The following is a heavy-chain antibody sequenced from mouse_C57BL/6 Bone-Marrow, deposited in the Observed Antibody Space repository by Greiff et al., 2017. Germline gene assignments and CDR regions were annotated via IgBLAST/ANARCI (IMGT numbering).Heavy chain of an antibody. Sequence: VQRVESGPGLVQPSQSLSITCTVSGFSLTSYGVHWVRQSPGKGLEWLGVIWRGGSTDYNAAFMSRLSITKDNSKSQVFFKMNSLQADYTAIYYCAKDYYGNYGFAYWGQGTLVTVSA. D-gene: IGHD2-1*01. CDR3: AKDYYGNYGFAY. V-gene: IGHV2-5*01. CDR1: GFSLTSYG. CDR2: IWRGGST. J-gene: IGHJ3*01.